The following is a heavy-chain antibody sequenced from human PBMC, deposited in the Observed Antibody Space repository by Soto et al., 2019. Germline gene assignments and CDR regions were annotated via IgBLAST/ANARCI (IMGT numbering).Heavy chain of an antibody. CDR1: GGSISSSNW. J-gene: IGHJ4*02. CDR2: IYHSGST. D-gene: IGHD1-20*01. CDR3: ASLHNWNAPWGY. V-gene: IGHV4-4*02. Sequence: QVQLQESGPGLVKPSGTLSLTCAVSGGSISSSNWWSWVRQPPGKGLEWIGEIYHSGSTNYNPSLTSRVTISVDKSRNQFSLKLSSVTAADTAVYYCASLHNWNAPWGYWGQGTLVTVSS.